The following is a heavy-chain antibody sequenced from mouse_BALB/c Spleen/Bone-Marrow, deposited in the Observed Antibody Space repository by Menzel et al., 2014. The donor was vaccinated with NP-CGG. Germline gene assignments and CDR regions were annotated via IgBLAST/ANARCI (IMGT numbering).Heavy chain of an antibody. D-gene: IGHD2-10*02. CDR2: INPNSGRK. Sequence: QVQLQQSGTELVKPGASVKLSCKASGYTFTSYWMHWVKQRPGQGLEWIGEINPNSGRKNYNEKFKSKATLTVDRSSSTAYMQLSSLTSEDSALYYCARKKYGNYDYFDCWGQGTTLTVSS. V-gene: IGHV1S81*02. J-gene: IGHJ2*01. CDR1: GYTFTSYW. CDR3: ARKKYGNYDYFDC.